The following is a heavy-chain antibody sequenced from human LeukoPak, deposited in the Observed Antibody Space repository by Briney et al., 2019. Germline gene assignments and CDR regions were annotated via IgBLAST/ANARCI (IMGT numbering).Heavy chain of an antibody. V-gene: IGHV1-2*02. CDR3: ARSLLDPGYSSSWYDAFDI. CDR1: GYTFTGYY. CDR2: INPNSGGT. J-gene: IGHJ3*02. Sequence: ASVKVSCKASGYTFTGYYMHWVRQAPGQGLEWMGWINPNSGGTNYAQKFQGRVTMTRDTSISTAYMELSRLRSDDTAVYYCARSLLDPGYSSSWYDAFDIWGQGTMVTVSS. D-gene: IGHD6-13*01.